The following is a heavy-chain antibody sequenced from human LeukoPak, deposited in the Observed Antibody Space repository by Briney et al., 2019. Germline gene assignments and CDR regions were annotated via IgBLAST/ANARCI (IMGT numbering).Heavy chain of an antibody. D-gene: IGHD3-3*01. Sequence: GGSLRLSCVASGFAFSSNAMSWVRQAPGKGLECVSGISSSGARKHYADSVKGRFTISRDNSKNTLYLQMNSLRAEDTAVYYCAKDYDTISGWGQGTPVTVPS. CDR3: AKDYDTISG. CDR2: ISSSGARK. V-gene: IGHV3-23*01. J-gene: IGHJ4*02. CDR1: GFAFSSNA.